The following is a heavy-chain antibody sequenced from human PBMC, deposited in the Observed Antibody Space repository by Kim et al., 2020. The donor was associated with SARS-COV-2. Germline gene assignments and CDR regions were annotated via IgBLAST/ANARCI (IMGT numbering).Heavy chain of an antibody. CDR3: ARDLVAAAGKNY. J-gene: IGHJ4*02. D-gene: IGHD6-13*01. V-gene: IGHV3-74*01. Sequence: SYADSVKGRFTISRDNAKNTLYLQMNSLRAEDTAVYYCARDLVAAAGKNYWGQGTLVTVSS.